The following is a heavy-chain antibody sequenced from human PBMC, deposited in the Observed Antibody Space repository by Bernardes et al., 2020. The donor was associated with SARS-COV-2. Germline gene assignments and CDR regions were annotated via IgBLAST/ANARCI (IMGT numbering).Heavy chain of an antibody. J-gene: IGHJ5*02. CDR3: AREDSSGYFVWFDH. CDR1: GGSIRSSY. V-gene: IGHV4-59*01. CDR2: ISDSGST. D-gene: IGHD3-22*01. Sequence: SETLSLTCTVSGGSIRSSYWSWIRQPPGKGLEWIGYISDSGSTHYNPSLKSRVTISEDTSKNQFSLKLSSVTAADTAVYYCAREDSSGYFVWFDHWGKGTLV.